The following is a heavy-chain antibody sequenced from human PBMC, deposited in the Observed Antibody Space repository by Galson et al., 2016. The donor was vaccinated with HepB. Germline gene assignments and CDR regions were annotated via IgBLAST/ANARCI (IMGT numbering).Heavy chain of an antibody. J-gene: IGHJ4*02. CDR3: ARDYLYDTIEVDE. D-gene: IGHD3-22*01. V-gene: IGHV3-30*06. CDR2: TSYDGSDK. CDR1: GFTFSSFG. Sequence: SLRLSCAASGFTFSSFGMHWVRQAPGKGLEWVATTSYDGSDKYYVDSVKGRFTVSRDNSKNTLYLQMNSLRTEDTAVYYCARDYLYDTIEVDEWGQGTLVTVSS.